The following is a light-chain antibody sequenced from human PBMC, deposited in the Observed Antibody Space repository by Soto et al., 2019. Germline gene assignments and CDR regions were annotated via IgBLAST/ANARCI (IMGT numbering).Light chain of an antibody. CDR3: CSSAGSSLSVYV. V-gene: IGLV2-23*02. CDR2: EVS. Sequence: QSALTQPASVSGSPGQSITISCTGTSSDVGSYNLVSWYQQHPGKAPKLMIYEVSKRPSGVSNRFSGSKSGNTASLTISGLQAEDEADYYCCSSAGSSLSVYVSVTGTNDTVL. J-gene: IGLJ1*01. CDR1: SSDVGSYNL.